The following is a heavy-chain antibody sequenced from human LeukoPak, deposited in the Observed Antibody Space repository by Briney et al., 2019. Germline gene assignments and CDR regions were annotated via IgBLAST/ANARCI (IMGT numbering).Heavy chain of an antibody. CDR3: ARAKLELRGGPTWFDP. D-gene: IGHD1-7*01. V-gene: IGHV4-59*01. CDR1: GGSISSYY. CDR2: IYYSGTT. Sequence: SETLSLTCTVSGGSISSYYWTWIRQPPGKGLEWIGYIYYSGTTNYNPSLKSRVTISVDTSKNQFSLKLNSVTAADTAVYYCARAKLELRGGPTWFDPWGQGTLVTVSS. J-gene: IGHJ5*02.